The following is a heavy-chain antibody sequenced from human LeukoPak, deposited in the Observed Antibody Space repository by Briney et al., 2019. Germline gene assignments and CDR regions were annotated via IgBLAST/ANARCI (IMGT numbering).Heavy chain of an antibody. D-gene: IGHD3-10*01. V-gene: IGHV4-39*07. Sequence: SETLSLTCTVSGGSISSSSYYWAWIRQPPGKGLEWIGSIYYGGSTYYNSSLKSRVTISVDISKNQFSLKVSPVTAADTAVYYCARGPPYGSRSDYFDYWGQGTLVTVSS. CDR3: ARGPPYGSRSDYFDY. CDR1: GGSISSSSYY. CDR2: IYYGGST. J-gene: IGHJ4*02.